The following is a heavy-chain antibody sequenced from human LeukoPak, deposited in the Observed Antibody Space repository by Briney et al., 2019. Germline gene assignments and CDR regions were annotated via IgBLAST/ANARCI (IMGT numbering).Heavy chain of an antibody. V-gene: IGHV1-18*01. Sequence: ASVKVSSKASGYTFTSYGISWVRQAPGQGLEWMGWISAYNDNTNYAPNVQGRVTMTTATSTSTAYVELRSLRSDDTAVYYCARDLSATVTSADHHFDYWGQGSLVTVSS. D-gene: IGHD4-17*01. CDR3: ARDLSATVTSADHHFDY. J-gene: IGHJ4*02. CDR2: ISAYNDNT. CDR1: GYTFTSYG.